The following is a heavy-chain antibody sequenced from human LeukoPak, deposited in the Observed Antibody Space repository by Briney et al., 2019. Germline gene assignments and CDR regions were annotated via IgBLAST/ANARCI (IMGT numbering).Heavy chain of an antibody. Sequence: ASVKVSCKASGYTFTGCYMHWVRQAPGQGLEWMGWINPNSGGTNYAQKFQGRVTMTRDTSISTAYKELGSLISYDTPVYYCARDHFGATTQFDYWGQGTLVTVSS. CDR1: GYTFTGCY. D-gene: IGHD5-12*01. J-gene: IGHJ4*02. V-gene: IGHV1-2*02. CDR2: INPNSGGT. CDR3: ARDHFGATTQFDY.